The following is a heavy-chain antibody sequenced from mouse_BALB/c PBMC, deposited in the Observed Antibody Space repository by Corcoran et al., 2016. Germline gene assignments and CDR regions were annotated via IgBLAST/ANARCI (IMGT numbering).Heavy chain of an antibody. J-gene: IGHJ1*01. Sequence: EVQLQQSGPELVKPGASGKMSCKASGYTFTSYVMHWVKQKPGQGLEWIGYINPYNDGTKYNEKFKGKATLTSDKSSSTAYMELSSLTSEDSAVYYCAREGRRGYFDVWGAGTTVTVSS. CDR3: AREGRRGYFDV. CDR1: GYTFTSYV. CDR2: INPYNDGT. V-gene: IGHV1S136*01.